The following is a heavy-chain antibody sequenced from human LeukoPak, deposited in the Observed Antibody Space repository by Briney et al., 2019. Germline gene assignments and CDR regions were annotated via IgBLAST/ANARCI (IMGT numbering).Heavy chain of an antibody. J-gene: IGHJ5*02. CDR2: IYTSGST. CDR1: GYSIGSGYY. Sequence: SETLSLTCTVSGYSIGSGYYWGWIRQPPGKGLEWIGRIYTSGSTNYNPSLKSRVTISVDTSMNQFSLKLSSVTAADTAVYYCARAVVVVAATQGLGVNWFDPWGQGTLVTVSS. CDR3: ARAVVVVAATQGLGVNWFDP. V-gene: IGHV4-38-2*02. D-gene: IGHD2-15*01.